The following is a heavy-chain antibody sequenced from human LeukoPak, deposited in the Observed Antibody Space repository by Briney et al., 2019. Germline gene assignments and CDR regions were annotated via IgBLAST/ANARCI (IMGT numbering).Heavy chain of an antibody. Sequence: GGSLRLSCAASGVAISGYWMSWVRQAPGKGLEWVSAISGSGGSTYYADSVKGRFTISRDNSKNTLYLQMNSLRAEDTAVYYCAKDPLFFWGQGTMVTVSS. CDR1: GVAISGYW. J-gene: IGHJ3*01. CDR2: ISGSGGST. D-gene: IGHD3-10*01. CDR3: AKDPLFF. V-gene: IGHV3-23*01.